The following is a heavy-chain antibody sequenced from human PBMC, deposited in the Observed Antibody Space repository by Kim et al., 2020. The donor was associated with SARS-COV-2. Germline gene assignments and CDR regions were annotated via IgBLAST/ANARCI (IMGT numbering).Heavy chain of an antibody. CDR3: AKDQTYASSSWKFDY. J-gene: IGHJ4*02. D-gene: IGHD6-13*01. CDR2: ISAGGGST. V-gene: IGHV3-23*01. Sequence: GGSLRLSCVASGFTFSSYGMSWVRQAPGKGLEWVSSISAGGGSTYFADSVKGRFTISRDNPKNTLYLQMNSLRAEDTAVYYCAKDQTYASSSWKFDYWGQGALVTVSS. CDR1: GFTFSSYG.